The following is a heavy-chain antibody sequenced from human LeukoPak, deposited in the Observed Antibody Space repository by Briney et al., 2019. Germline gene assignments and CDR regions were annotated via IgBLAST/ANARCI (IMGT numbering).Heavy chain of an antibody. CDR1: GFTFSSDW. CDR2: INGDGSST. D-gene: IGHD3-9*01. CDR3: ARAQTYYDILTGYDFSYYYGMDV. Sequence: GGSLRLSCAASGFTFSSDWMHWVRQSPGKGLVWVSRINGDGSSTSYADSVKGRFTISRDNAKNTLYLQMNSLRAEDTAVYYCARAQTYYDILTGYDFSYYYGMDVWGKGTTVTVSS. V-gene: IGHV3-74*01. J-gene: IGHJ6*04.